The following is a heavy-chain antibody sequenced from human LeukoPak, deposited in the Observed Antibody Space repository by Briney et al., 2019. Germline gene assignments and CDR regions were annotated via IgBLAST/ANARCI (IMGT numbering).Heavy chain of an antibody. CDR3: ARAPYCGGDCYSNWFDP. CDR1: GGSISSSSYY. V-gene: IGHV4-61*05. Sequence: SETLSLTCTVSGGSISSSSYYWGWIRQPPGKGLEWIGYIYYSGSTNYNPSLKSRVTISVDTSKNQFSLKLSSVTAADTAVYYCARAPYCGGDCYSNWFDPWGQGTLVTVSS. D-gene: IGHD2-21*01. CDR2: IYYSGST. J-gene: IGHJ5*02.